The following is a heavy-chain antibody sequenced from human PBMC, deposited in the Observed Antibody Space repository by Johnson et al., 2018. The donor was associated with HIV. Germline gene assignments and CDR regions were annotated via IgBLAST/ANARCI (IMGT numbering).Heavy chain of an antibody. Sequence: VQLVESGGGVIRPGGSLRLSCAASGFTFSSYAMSWVRQAPGKGLEWVSAISGSGGSTYYADSVKGRFTISRSNSKNTVYLQMNGLRAEDTAVYHCAKGLYSSSWTNDAFDIWGQGTMVTVSS. CDR3: AKGLYSSSWTNDAFDI. CDR1: GFTFSSYA. D-gene: IGHD6-13*01. CDR2: ISGSGGST. V-gene: IGHV3-23*04. J-gene: IGHJ3*02.